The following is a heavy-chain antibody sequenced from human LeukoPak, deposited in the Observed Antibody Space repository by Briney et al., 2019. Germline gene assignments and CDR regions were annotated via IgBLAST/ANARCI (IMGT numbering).Heavy chain of an antibody. D-gene: IGHD1-14*01. Sequence: PSETLSLTCTVSGGSISSSSYYWGWIRQPPGKGLGWIGNIYYSGSTYYNPSLKSRVTISVDTSMNQFSLNLSSVTAADTAVYYCARLYASSGYGMDVWGQGTTVTVSS. CDR2: IYYSGST. CDR1: GGSISSSSYY. CDR3: ARLYASSGYGMDV. J-gene: IGHJ6*02. V-gene: IGHV4-39*01.